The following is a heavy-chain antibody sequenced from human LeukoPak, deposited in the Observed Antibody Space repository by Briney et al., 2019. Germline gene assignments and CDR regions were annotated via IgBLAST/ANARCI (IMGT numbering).Heavy chain of an antibody. V-gene: IGHV1-2*02. J-gene: IGHJ3*02. CDR3: ARDRYYYDSSGEDSDAFDI. CDR2: INPNSGGT. CDR1: GYTFTGYY. D-gene: IGHD3-22*01. Sequence: ASVKVSCKASGYTFTGYYMHWVRQAPGQGLEWMGWINPNSGGTNYAQKFQGRVTMTRDTSISTAYMELSRLTSDDTAVYYCARDRYYYDSSGEDSDAFDIWGQGTMVTVSS.